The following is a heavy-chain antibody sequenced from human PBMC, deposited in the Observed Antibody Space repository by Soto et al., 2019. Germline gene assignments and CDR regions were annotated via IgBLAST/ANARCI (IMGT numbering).Heavy chain of an antibody. CDR3: ASAGAARRSFYYYYGMDV. CDR2: IYYSGST. V-gene: IGHV4-59*01. D-gene: IGHD6-6*01. J-gene: IGHJ6*02. CDR1: GGSISSYY. Sequence: PSETLSLTCTVSGGSISSYYWSWIRQPPGKGLEWIGYIYYSGSTNYDPSLKSRVTISVDTSKNQFSLKLSSVTAADTAVYYCASAGAARRSFYYYYGMDVWGQGTTVTVSS.